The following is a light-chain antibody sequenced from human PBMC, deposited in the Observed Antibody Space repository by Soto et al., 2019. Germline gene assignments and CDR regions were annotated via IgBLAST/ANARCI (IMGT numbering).Light chain of an antibody. CDR1: QSVGNNF. Sequence: EIVLTQSPGTLSLSPGERAALSCRASQSVGNNFVGWYQQKPGQTPRLLIYHSTNRATGIPDRFSGTASGTDFTLTISRLEPEDFAVYYCHQNASSPLTFGGGTKVEIK. J-gene: IGKJ4*01. CDR3: HQNASSPLT. CDR2: HST. V-gene: IGKV3-20*01.